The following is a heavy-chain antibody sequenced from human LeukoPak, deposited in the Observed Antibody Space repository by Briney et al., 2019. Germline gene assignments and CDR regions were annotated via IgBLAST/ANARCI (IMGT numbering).Heavy chain of an antibody. Sequence: GGSLRLSCAASGFTFSSYSMNWVRLAPGKGLEWVSSISSSSSYIYYADSVKGRFTISRDNAKNSLYLQMNSLRAEDTAVYYCARDIPYCSSTSCLPYYFDYWGQGTLVTVSS. CDR3: ARDIPYCSSTSCLPYYFDY. V-gene: IGHV3-21*01. D-gene: IGHD2-2*01. CDR2: ISSSSSYI. CDR1: GFTFSSYS. J-gene: IGHJ4*02.